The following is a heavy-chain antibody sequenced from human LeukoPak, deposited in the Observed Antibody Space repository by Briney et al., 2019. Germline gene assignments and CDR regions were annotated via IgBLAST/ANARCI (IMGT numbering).Heavy chain of an antibody. Sequence: GGSLRLSCAASGFTFSSYGIHWVRQAPGKGLEWVAVISSDGRTTYYADSVKGRFTISRNNSKSTMYVQMNSLRTEDTAVYYCTKEGAVTGSMWFDHWGQGTLVTVSS. V-gene: IGHV3-30*18. CDR3: TKEGAVTGSMWFDH. D-gene: IGHD6-19*01. CDR2: ISSDGRTT. J-gene: IGHJ5*02. CDR1: GFTFSSYG.